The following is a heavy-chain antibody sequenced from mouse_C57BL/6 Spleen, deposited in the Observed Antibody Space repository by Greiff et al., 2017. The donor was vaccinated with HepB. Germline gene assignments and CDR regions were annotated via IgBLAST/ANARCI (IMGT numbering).Heavy chain of an antibody. CDR2: IDPEDGET. Sequence: VQLQQSGAELVKPGASVKLSCTASGFNIKDYYMHWVKQRTEQGLEWIGWIDPEDGETTYDPKFQGKATITSYTSSNTAYLQLSSLTSEDTAVYYRARSTGRYFDVWGTGTTVTVSS. CDR3: ARSTGRYFDV. J-gene: IGHJ1*03. CDR1: GFNIKDYY. V-gene: IGHV14-2*01.